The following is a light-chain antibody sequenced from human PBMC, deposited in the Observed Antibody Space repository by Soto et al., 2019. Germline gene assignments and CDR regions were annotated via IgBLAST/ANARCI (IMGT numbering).Light chain of an antibody. CDR1: SSDVGGYNY. V-gene: IGLV2-14*01. J-gene: IGLJ2*01. CDR2: EVT. Sequence: QSVLTQPASVSGSPGQSITISCTGTSSDVGGYNYVSWYQQHPGKGPKLMIYEVTNRPSGVSFRFSGSKSGNTASLTISGLQAEDEDDYYCSSYTAINTVTFGGGTKLTVL. CDR3: SSYTAINTVT.